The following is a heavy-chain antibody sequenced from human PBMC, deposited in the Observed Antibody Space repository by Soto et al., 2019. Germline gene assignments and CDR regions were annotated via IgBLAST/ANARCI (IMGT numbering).Heavy chain of an antibody. V-gene: IGHV4-4*02. D-gene: IGHD3-9*01. CDR1: GGSISSSNW. Sequence: PSETLSLTCAVSGGSISSSNWWSWVRQPPGKGLEWIGEIYHSGSTNYNPSLKSRVTISVDKSKNQFSLKLSSVTAADTAVYYCAREPHLRYFDWFGDYYYGMDVWGQGTTVTVSS. J-gene: IGHJ6*02. CDR3: AREPHLRYFDWFGDYYYGMDV. CDR2: IYHSGST.